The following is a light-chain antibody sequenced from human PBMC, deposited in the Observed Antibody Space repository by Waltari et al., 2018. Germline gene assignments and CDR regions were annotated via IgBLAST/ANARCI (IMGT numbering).Light chain of an antibody. CDR3: QQDYTTPYS. J-gene: IGKJ2*03. Sequence: DIQMTQPPSSLSASVGDRVTVSCRASQGINKELSWYQQRPGKAPTLLVYAASSLQPGVSSRLSGSGSGTDFTLTISSLQPEDVATYYCQQDYTTPYSFGQGTKVEIK. V-gene: IGKV1-27*01. CDR2: AAS. CDR1: QGINKE.